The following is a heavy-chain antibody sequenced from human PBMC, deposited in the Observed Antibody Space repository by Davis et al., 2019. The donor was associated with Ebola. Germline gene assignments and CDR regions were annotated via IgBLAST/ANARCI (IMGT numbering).Heavy chain of an antibody. V-gene: IGHV5-51*01. CDR1: GYSFTNYW. Sequence: GESLKISCKGSGYSFTNYWIAWVRQLPGKGPEWMGIIYSGDSDTRYSPSFQGQVTISADKSISTAYLQWSSLKASDTAMYYCARLNPPATTFNYWGQGTLVTVSS. CDR2: IYSGDSDT. J-gene: IGHJ4*02. CDR3: ARLNPPATTFNY. D-gene: IGHD4-17*01.